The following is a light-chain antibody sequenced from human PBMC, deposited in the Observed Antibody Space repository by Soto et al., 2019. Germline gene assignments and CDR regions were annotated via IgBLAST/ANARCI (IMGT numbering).Light chain of an antibody. CDR1: QSVLYNSNNKNY. J-gene: IGKJ1*01. CDR2: WAS. CDR3: QQYYSPWT. V-gene: IGKV4-1*01. Sequence: DIVMTQSPDSLAVSLGERATINCKSSQSVLYNSNNKNYLAWYQQKPGQPPKLLIYWASTRESGVPDRFSGNGSGTDFTLTISSLQAADVAVYYCQQYYSPWTFGQGTKVEIK.